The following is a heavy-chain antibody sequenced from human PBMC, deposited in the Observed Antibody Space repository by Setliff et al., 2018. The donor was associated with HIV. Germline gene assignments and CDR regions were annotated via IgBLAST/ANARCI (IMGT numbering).Heavy chain of an antibody. J-gene: IGHJ4*02. V-gene: IGHV4-4*07. CDR1: GDSLNKFY. CDR2: IDTSGSI. CDR3: AGSHSAFITTDGTVGLFFKS. D-gene: IGHD3-10*01. Sequence: KPSETLSLTCTVSGDSLNKFYWNWIRQPAGKGLEWIGHIDTSGSIEYSPSLRSRVTMSVEMSKNQISLRLSSVTAADTAVYYCAGSHSAFITTDGTVGLFFKSWGQGTQVTVSS.